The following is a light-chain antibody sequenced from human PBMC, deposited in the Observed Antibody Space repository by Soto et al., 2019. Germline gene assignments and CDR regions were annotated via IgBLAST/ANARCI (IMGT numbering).Light chain of an antibody. CDR1: QSVSSSY. Sequence: EIVLTQSPGTLSLSPGERATLSGRASQSVSSSYLAWYQQRPGQAPRLLIYGASSRATGIPDRFSGSGSGIDFTLTISRLAPEDFAVYYCQQYGSSRTFGQGPKVEIK. CDR3: QQYGSSRT. V-gene: IGKV3-20*01. CDR2: GAS. J-gene: IGKJ1*01.